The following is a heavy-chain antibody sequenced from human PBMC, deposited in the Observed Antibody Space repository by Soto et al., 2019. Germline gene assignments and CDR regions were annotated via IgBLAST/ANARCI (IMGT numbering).Heavy chain of an antibody. CDR2: INGDGSTT. CDR1: GFIFSSYW. CDR3: ARVDYGAYYFDY. J-gene: IGHJ4*02. Sequence: EVQLVESGGGLVQPGGSLRLSCAASGFIFSSYWMHWVRQAPGKGLVWVSRINGDGSTTSYADSVKGRFTISRDNAKNTLYLQMNSLRAEDTAVYYCARVDYGAYYFDYWGQGTLVTVSS. D-gene: IGHD4-17*01. V-gene: IGHV3-74*01.